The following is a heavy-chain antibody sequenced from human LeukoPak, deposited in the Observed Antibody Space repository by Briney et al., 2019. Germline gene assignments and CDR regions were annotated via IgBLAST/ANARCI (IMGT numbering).Heavy chain of an antibody. CDR2: TSSSDAGT. CDR1: GFPLSSYA. D-gene: IGHD2-21*01. CDR3: ARAPVTSCRGAYCYPFDY. Sequence: GGSLRLSCAAFGFPLSSYAMSWVRQAPGKGLGWVSATSSSDAGTYHADSVRGRFTISRDNSKNTLYLQMNSLRVEDAAVYYCARAPVTSCRGAYCYPFDYWGQGTLVTVSS. V-gene: IGHV3-23*01. J-gene: IGHJ4*02.